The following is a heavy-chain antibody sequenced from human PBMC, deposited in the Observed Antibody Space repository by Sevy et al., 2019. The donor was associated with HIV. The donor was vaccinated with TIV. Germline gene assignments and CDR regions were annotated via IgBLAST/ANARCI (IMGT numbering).Heavy chain of an antibody. J-gene: IGHJ4*02. V-gene: IGHV3-21*06. D-gene: IGHD3-10*01. CDR2: INNDGTYI. Sequence: GGSLRLSCVVSGFNFRDYSVNWVRQAPGKGLEWVSSINNDGTYIFYGDSVKDRFTVSRDNAKNSLYLHMNSLRADDTAVYYCVRDGGDEYGAGSYYGPFDYWGRGTLVTVSS. CDR3: VRDGGDEYGAGSYYGPFDY. CDR1: GFNFRDYS.